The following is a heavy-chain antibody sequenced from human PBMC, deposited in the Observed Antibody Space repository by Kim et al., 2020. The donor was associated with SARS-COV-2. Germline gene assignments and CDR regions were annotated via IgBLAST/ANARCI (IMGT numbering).Heavy chain of an antibody. CDR3: TREPSHDSSGYYRDY. J-gene: IGHJ4*02. V-gene: IGHV3-49*04. D-gene: IGHD3-22*01. CDR1: GFTFGDYA. CDR2: IRSKAYGGTT. Sequence: GGSLRLSCTASGFTFGDYAMSWVRQAPGKGLEWVGFIRSKAYGGTTEYAASVKGRFTISRDDSKSIAYLQMNSLKTEDTAVYYCTREPSHDSSGYYRDYWGQGTLVTVSS.